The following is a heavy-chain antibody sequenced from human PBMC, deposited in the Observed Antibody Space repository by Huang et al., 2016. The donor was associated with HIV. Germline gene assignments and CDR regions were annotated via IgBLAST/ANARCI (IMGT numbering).Heavy chain of an antibody. D-gene: IGHD2-21*02. CDR3: ARSEVLVTAVPFDH. Sequence: EVQLVQSEAAVKKPGESLKISCRGSGYSFTNYWIGWVRQRPGEGLEWMGVIYPSDSDTRYSPSFQGQVTFSADKSTRTAYLQWSSLQASDTAIYYCARSEVLVTAVPFDHWGQGTLVTVSS. CDR2: IYPSDSDT. J-gene: IGHJ4*02. V-gene: IGHV5-51*03. CDR1: GYSFTNYW.